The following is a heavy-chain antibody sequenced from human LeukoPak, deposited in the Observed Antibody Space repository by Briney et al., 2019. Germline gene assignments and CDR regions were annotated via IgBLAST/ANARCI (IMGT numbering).Heavy chain of an antibody. V-gene: IGHV3-15*01. CDR3: ATEPDEVVAAYYGLDV. D-gene: IGHD2-15*01. Sequence: GGSLRLSCAASGITFNAIHWVRQAPGKGLEWVGRIKSQSVGATQDYAAFVKGRFTISRDDSQNMLFLQMNGLQTEDTGVYYCATEPDEVVAAYYGLDVWGKGTTVTVSA. CDR2: IKSQSVGATQ. J-gene: IGHJ6*04. CDR1: GITFNA.